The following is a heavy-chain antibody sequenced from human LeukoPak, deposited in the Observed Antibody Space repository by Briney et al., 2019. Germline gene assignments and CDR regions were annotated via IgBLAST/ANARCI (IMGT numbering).Heavy chain of an antibody. J-gene: IGHJ6*03. CDR1: GGSFSGYY. D-gene: IGHD6-25*01. Sequence: SETLSLTCAVYGGSFSGYYWSWLRQPPGKGLEWIGEINHSGSTNYNPSLKSRVTISVDTSKNQFSLKLSSVTAADTAVYYCARRRRESGYYYYYYMDVWGKGTTVTVSS. CDR3: ARRRRESGYYYYYYMDV. V-gene: IGHV4-34*01. CDR2: INHSGST.